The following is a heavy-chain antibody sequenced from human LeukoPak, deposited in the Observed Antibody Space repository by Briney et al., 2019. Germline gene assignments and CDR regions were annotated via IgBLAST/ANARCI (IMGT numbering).Heavy chain of an antibody. D-gene: IGHD2-2*01. Sequence: ASVKVSCKGSVYTFTSYDINGVGPASGQGLDGMGWRNPNSGNTGYAQKFQGGVTMTRNTSISTAYMELCSLRSEDTAVYYCARGGSSTSWYYYYGMDVWGQGTTVTVSS. J-gene: IGHJ6*02. CDR2: RNPNSGNT. V-gene: IGHV1-8*01. CDR3: ARGGSSTSWYYYYGMDV. CDR1: VYTFTSYD.